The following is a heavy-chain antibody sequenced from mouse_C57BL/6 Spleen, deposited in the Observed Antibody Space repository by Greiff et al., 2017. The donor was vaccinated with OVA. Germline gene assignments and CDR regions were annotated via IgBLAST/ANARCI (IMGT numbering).Heavy chain of an antibody. CDR1: GFSLSTFGMG. Sequence: QVTLKVSGPGILQPSQTLSLTCSFSGFSLSTFGMGVGWIRQPSGKGLEWLAHIWWDDDKYYNPALKSRLTISKDTSKNQVFLKIANVDTADTATYYCARIGGTGILPYAMDYWGQGTSVTVSS. D-gene: IGHD4-1*01. V-gene: IGHV8-8*01. CDR3: ARIGGTGILPYAMDY. CDR2: IWWDDDK. J-gene: IGHJ4*01.